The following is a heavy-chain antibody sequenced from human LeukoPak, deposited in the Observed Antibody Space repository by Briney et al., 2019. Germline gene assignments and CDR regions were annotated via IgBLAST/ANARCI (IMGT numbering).Heavy chain of an antibody. J-gene: IGHJ3*02. Sequence: SETLSLTCNVSGGSINSNTYNWGWVRQPPGKGLEWLGIIYISGRTFYSSSLKSRVTMSVDTSKNQFSLNLSSVTAADTAVYYGAREGWADHAFDIWGQGTMVTVSS. CDR1: GGSINSNTYN. V-gene: IGHV4-39*07. CDR3: AREGWADHAFDI. CDR2: IYISGRT. D-gene: IGHD6-19*01.